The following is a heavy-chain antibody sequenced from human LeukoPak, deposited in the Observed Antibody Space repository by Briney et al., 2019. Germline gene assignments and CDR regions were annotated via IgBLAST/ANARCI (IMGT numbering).Heavy chain of an antibody. CDR1: GGSFSGYY. CDR3: ARARGQDDSIFFLDY. Sequence: PSETLSLTCAVYGGSFSGYYWSWIRQPPGKGLEWIGEINHSGSTNYNPSLKSRVTISVDTSKNQFSLKLSSVTAADTAVYYCARARGQDDSIFFLDYWGQGTLVTVSS. CDR2: INHSGST. J-gene: IGHJ4*02. D-gene: IGHD3-22*01. V-gene: IGHV4-34*01.